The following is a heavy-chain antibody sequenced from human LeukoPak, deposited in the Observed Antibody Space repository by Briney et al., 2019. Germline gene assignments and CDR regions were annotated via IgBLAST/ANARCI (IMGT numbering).Heavy chain of an antibody. CDR1: GFTFSSYA. J-gene: IGHJ3*02. CDR2: ISYDGSNK. CDR3: AKGGVVVIHDAFDI. V-gene: IGHV3-30*04. D-gene: IGHD3-22*01. Sequence: PGGSLRLSCAASGFTFSSYAMHWVRQAPGKGLEWVAVISYDGSNKYYADSVKGRFTISRDNSKNTLYLQMNSLRAEDTAVYYCAKGGVVVIHDAFDIWGQGTMVTVSS.